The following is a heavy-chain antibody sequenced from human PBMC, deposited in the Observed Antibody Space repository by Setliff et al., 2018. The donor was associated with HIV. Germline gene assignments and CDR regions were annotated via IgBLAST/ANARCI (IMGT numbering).Heavy chain of an antibody. CDR3: ARSRIAAAGTPHYFDY. CDR2: INPGDGST. D-gene: IGHD6-13*01. V-gene: IGHV1-46*01. CDR1: GYTFTSYY. J-gene: IGHJ4*02. Sequence: GASVKVSCKASGYTFTSYYIYWVRQAPGQGLQWMGIINPGDGSTIYAQKFQGRVTITADESTSTAYMELSSLRSEDTAVYYCARSRIAAAGTPHYFDYWGQGTLVTVSS.